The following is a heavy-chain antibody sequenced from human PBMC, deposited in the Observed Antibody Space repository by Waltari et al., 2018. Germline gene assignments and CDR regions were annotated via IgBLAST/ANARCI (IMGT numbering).Heavy chain of an antibody. V-gene: IGHV1-24*01. CDR2: FDPEECET. CDR1: GYTLTELS. CDR3: ATDLRYYGSGSSYYFDY. D-gene: IGHD3-10*01. J-gene: IGHJ4*02. Sequence: QVQLVQSGAEVKKPGASVKVSCKVSGYTLTELSMHWVRQAPGKGLEWMGGFDPEECETSYAQKFQGRVTMTEDTSTDTAYMELSSLRSEDTAVYYCATDLRYYGSGSSYYFDYWGQGTLVTVSS.